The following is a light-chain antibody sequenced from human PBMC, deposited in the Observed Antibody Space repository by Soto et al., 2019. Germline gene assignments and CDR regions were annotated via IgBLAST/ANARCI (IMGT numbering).Light chain of an antibody. CDR3: QNYGGAPWT. J-gene: IGKJ1*01. CDR2: AAS. CDR1: QAISTY. Sequence: DIQLTQSPSSLSASVGDRVTITCRASQAISTYLVWYQQKTRTVPKLLIFAASTLQSGVPSRFSGSGSGTDFTLTISSLQTEDVATYYCQNYGGAPWTFGQGTKVEIQ. V-gene: IGKV1-27*01.